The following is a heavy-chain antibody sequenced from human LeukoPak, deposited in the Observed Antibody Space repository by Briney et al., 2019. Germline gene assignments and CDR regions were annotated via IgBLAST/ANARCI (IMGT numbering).Heavy chain of an antibody. V-gene: IGHV3-21*01. D-gene: IGHD3-9*01. Sequence: GGSLRLSCAASGFTFSNSAMNWVRQVPGKGLEWVSSIDYDSSRIYYAASVRGRFTISRDNARNSAYLQMNSLRVEDTAVYYCARDPLRYLRVGHYDYWGQGTLVAVSS. CDR1: GFTFSNSA. CDR2: IDYDSSRI. J-gene: IGHJ4*02. CDR3: ARDPLRYLRVGHYDY.